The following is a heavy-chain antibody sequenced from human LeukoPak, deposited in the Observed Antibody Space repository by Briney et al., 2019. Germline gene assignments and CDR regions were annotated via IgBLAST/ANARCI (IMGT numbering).Heavy chain of an antibody. CDR2: IYSGGST. V-gene: IGHV3-66*01. Sequence: RTGGSLRLSCAASGFAVSSNYMSWVRQAPGKGLEWVAVIYSGGSTNYADSVKGRFTISGDNSKNTLYLLMNSLRAEDTAVYYCARGVRGARYPTYYYYYMDVWGKGTTVTVSS. CDR1: GFAVSSNY. D-gene: IGHD3-10*01. J-gene: IGHJ6*03. CDR3: ARGVRGARYPTYYYYYMDV.